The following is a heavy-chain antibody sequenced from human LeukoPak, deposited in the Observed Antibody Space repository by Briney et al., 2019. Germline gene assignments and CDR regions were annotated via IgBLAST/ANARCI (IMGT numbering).Heavy chain of an antibody. CDR2: ISGSGGST. CDR1: GFTFSSYA. CDR3: AKAIGDYVAFDI. V-gene: IGHV3-23*01. Sequence: PGGSLRLSCAASGFTFSSYAMSWVRQAPGKGLEWVSAISGSGGSTYYADSVKGRFNISRDNSKNTLYLQMNSLRAEDTAVYYCAKAIGDYVAFDIWGQGTMVTVSS. J-gene: IGHJ3*02. D-gene: IGHD4-17*01.